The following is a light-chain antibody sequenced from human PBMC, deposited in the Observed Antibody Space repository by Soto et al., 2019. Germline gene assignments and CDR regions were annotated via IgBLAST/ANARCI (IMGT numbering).Light chain of an antibody. V-gene: IGLV4-69*01. CDR1: SGHSNYA. CDR2: LNSDGSH. J-gene: IGLJ2*01. CDR3: QTWGSGIVV. Sequence: QSVLTQSPSASASLGASVKLTCTLSSGHSNYAIAWHQQQSEKGPRYLMKLNSDGSHSKGDGIPDRFSGSSSGAERYLTISSLQSEDEADYYCQTWGSGIVVFGGGTNLTVL.